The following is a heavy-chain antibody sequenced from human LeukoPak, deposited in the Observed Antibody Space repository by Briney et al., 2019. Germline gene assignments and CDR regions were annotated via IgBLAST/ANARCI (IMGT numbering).Heavy chain of an antibody. CDR1: GYSISSGYY. V-gene: IGHV4-38-2*02. D-gene: IGHD6-19*01. CDR2: IYHSGPT. J-gene: IGHJ4*02. CDR3: ARYSVAGTSGY. Sequence: SETLSLTCNVSGYSISSGYYWGWIRQPPGKGLEWIGSIYHSGPTYYNPSLKSRVTISVDTSKNRFSLKMSSVTAADTAVYYCARYSVAGTSGYWGQGTLVTVSS.